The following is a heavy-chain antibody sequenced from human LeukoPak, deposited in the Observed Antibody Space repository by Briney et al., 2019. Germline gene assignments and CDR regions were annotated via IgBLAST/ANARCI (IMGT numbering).Heavy chain of an antibody. J-gene: IGHJ4*02. CDR3: ARGHYDVLAASYKWTPDY. D-gene: IGHD3-9*01. Sequence: GGSLRLSCAASGFTFNDYYMSWIRQAPGKGLEWLSYINIGGTNTHYADSVKGRFTTSRGNAKNSLSLQLNSLRVEDTAVYYCARGHYDVLAASYKWTPDYWGQGTLVTVSS. CDR2: INIGGTNT. CDR1: GFTFNDYY. V-gene: IGHV3-11*06.